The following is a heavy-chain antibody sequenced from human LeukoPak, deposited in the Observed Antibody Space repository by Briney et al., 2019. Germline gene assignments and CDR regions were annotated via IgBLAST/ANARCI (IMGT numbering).Heavy chain of an antibody. J-gene: IGHJ4*02. V-gene: IGHV3-30*03. CDR3: ARGSDFDY. CDR2: ISYDGSNK. CDR1: GFTFSSYS. Sequence: GGSLRLSCAASGFTFSSYSMNWVRQAPGKGLEWVAVISYDGSNKYYADSVKGRFTISRDNSKNTLYLQMNSLRAEDTAVYYCARGSDFDYWGQETLVTVSS.